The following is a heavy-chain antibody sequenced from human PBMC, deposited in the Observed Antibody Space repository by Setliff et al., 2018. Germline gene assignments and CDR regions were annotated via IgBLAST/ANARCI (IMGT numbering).Heavy chain of an antibody. CDR3: ARDRFYNSWSGTSITGPHDAFDI. CDR2: INPSGGLT. Sequence: ASVKVSCKASGYTLTNYYMHWVRQAPGQGLEWMGIINPSGGLTRYAQKFPGRVTMTRDTSTRTVYMEVISLRSEDTAVYFCARDRFYNSWSGTSITGPHDAFDIWGQGTMVTVSS. J-gene: IGHJ3*02. CDR1: GYTLTNYY. D-gene: IGHD3-3*01. V-gene: IGHV1-46*03.